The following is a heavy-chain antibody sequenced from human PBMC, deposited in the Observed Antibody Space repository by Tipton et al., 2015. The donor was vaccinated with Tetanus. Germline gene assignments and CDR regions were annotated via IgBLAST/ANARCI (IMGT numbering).Heavy chain of an antibody. D-gene: IGHD4-17*01. CDR1: GGSVRSGDHY. CDR2: IYYSGNS. V-gene: IGHV4-30-4*01. CDR3: ARPSTTVTPRAFDV. Sequence: TLSLTCTVSGGSVRSGDHYWSWIRQPPGKGLEWIGYIYYSGNSDYNPSLKSRVTLSVDTSKNRFSLKLTSVTAADVAVYYCARPSTTVTPRAFDVWGQGTMVTVSS. J-gene: IGHJ3*01.